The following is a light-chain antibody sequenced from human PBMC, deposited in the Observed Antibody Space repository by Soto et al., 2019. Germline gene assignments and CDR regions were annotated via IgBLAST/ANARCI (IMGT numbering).Light chain of an antibody. CDR1: SSNIGRNT. V-gene: IGLV1-40*01. CDR3: QSYDTSLRAYV. J-gene: IGLJ1*01. CDR2: GNT. Sequence: QSVLTQPPSASGTPGQRVTISCSGSSSNIGRNTVHWYQQLPGTAPKLLIYGNTNRPSGVPGRFSGSKSDTSASLAITGLQAEDEGDYYCQSYDTSLRAYVFGTGTKVTVL.